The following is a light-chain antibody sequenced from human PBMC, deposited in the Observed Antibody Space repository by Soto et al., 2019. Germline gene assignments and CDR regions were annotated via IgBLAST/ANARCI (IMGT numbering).Light chain of an antibody. V-gene: IGKV1-5*03. Sequence: DIQMTQSPSTLSGSVGERVTITCRASQSISSWLAWYQQKPGKAPKLLIYKASSLESGVPSRFSGSGSGTEFTLTISSLQPDDFATYYCQQYNTYWTFGQGTKVEIK. J-gene: IGKJ1*01. CDR1: QSISSW. CDR2: KAS. CDR3: QQYNTYWT.